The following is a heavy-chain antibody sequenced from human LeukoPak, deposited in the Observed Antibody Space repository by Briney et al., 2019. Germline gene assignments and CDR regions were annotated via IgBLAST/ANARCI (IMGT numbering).Heavy chain of an antibody. CDR1: GFTSKDYG. CDR2: INWNGGGT. V-gene: IGHV3-9*02. Sequence: GRSLRLSCAVTGFTSKDYGMHWVRQPPGKGLGWVSSINWNGGGTDYADSVKGRFTISRDYAKNSLYLQLSSLRPEDTALYYCAKHMRATNTYSFFGLDGWGQGTTVTVS. D-gene: IGHD1-26*01. J-gene: IGHJ6*02. CDR3: AKHMRATNTYSFFGLDG.